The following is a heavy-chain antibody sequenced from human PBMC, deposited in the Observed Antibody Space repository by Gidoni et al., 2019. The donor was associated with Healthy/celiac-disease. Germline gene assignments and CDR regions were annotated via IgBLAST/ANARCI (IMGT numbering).Heavy chain of an antibody. D-gene: IGHD4-17*01. CDR3: ANQYGDYGSAVFVPETIDY. CDR2: SSGGGGST. J-gene: IGHJ4*02. V-gene: IGHV3-23*01. Sequence: EVQLLESGGGLVQPGGSPRLSYSAYGFTFSSYAMSEVRQAPGKGLEWFSASSGGGGSTYYADSVKGRFTISRDNSKNTLYLQMNSLRAEDTAVYYCANQYGDYGSAVFVPETIDYWGQGTLVTVSS. CDR1: GFTFSSYA.